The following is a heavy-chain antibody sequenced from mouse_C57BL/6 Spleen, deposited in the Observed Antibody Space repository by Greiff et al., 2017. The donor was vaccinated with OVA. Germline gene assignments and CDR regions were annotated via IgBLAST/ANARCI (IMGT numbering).Heavy chain of an antibody. J-gene: IGHJ2*01. CDR3: AREGDGNYYFDY. Sequence: QVQLKQPGAELVRPGASVKLSCKASGYTFTSYWMDWVKQRPGQGLEWIGNIYPSDSETHYNQKFKDKATLTVDKSSSTAYMQLSSLTSEDSAVYDCAREGDGNYYFDYWGQGTTLTVSS. CDR1: GYTFTSYW. CDR2: IYPSDSET. V-gene: IGHV1-61*01. D-gene: IGHD2-1*01.